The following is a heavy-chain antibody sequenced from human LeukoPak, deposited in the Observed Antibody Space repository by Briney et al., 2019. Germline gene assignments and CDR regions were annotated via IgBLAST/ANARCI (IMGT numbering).Heavy chain of an antibody. CDR2: IASDGSST. J-gene: IGHJ5*02. Sequence: GGSLRLSCAASGFTFSSYWMNWVRQAPGKGLVWVSRIASDGSSTTYADSVKGRFSISRDNAKNTLYLQMNSLRVEDTAVYYCARDWGSSGWYNWFDPWGQGTLDIVSS. CDR1: GFTFSSYW. D-gene: IGHD3-16*01. CDR3: ARDWGSSGWYNWFDP. V-gene: IGHV3-74*01.